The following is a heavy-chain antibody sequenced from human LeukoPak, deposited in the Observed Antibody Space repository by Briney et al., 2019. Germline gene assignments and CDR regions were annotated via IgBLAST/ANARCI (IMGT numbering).Heavy chain of an antibody. J-gene: IGHJ3*02. D-gene: IGHD1-1*01. Sequence: PSQTLSLTCTVSGGSISSGDYYWGWIRQPPGKGLEWIGYIYYSGSTYYNPSLKSRVTISVDTSKNQFSLKLSSVTAADTAVYYCTRRVATTGIYAFDIWGQGTMVTVSS. V-gene: IGHV4-30-4*08. CDR3: TRRVATTGIYAFDI. CDR1: GGSISSGDYY. CDR2: IYYSGST.